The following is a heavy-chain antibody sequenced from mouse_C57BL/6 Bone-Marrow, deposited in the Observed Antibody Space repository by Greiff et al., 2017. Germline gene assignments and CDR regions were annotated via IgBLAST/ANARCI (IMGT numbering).Heavy chain of an antibody. J-gene: IGHJ2*01. CDR3: ARRRSYYYGSSYFDY. V-gene: IGHV1-53*01. D-gene: IGHD1-1*01. CDR1: GYTFTSYW. CDR2: INPSNGGT. Sequence: VQLKQPGTELVKPGASVKLSCKASGYTFTSYWMHWVKQRPGQGLEWIGNINPSNGGTNYNEKFKSKATLTVDKSSSTAYMQLSSLTSEDSAVYYCARRRSYYYGSSYFDYWGQGTTLTVSS.